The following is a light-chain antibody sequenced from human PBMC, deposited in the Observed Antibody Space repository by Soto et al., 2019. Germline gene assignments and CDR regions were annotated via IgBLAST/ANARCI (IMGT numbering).Light chain of an antibody. V-gene: IGKV3-15*01. CDR2: EAS. CDR3: EQYYDPPYT. J-gene: IGKJ2*01. CDR1: QSVRSN. Sequence: EIVMTQSPGTLSVSPGERATLSCRASQSVRSNLAWYQQKPGQAPRLLIYEASTRATGIPARFSGSGSGTEFTLTISSLQSEDFAVYHCEQYYDPPYTFGQGTKVEV.